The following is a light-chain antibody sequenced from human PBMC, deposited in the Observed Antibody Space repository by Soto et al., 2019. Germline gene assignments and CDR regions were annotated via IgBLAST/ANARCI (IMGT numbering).Light chain of an antibody. V-gene: IGKV1-5*01. J-gene: IGKJ1*01. CDR3: QHYNSYSEA. CDR2: DAS. Sequence: IQMPPSPAPLSSAFGDRVTITCRASQSISSWLAWYQQKPGKAPKLLIYDASSLESGVPSRFSGSGSGTEFTLTISSLQPDDFATYYCQHYNSYSEAFGQGTKVDI. CDR1: QSISSW.